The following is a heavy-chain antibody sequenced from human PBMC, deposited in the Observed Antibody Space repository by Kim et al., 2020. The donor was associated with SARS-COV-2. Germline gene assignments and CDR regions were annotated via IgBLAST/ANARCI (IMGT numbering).Heavy chain of an antibody. V-gene: IGHV4-31*03. Sequence: SETLSLTCTVSGGSISSGGYYWSWIRQHPGKSLEWIGYIYYSGSTYYNPSLKSRVTISVDTSKNQFSLKLSSVTAADTAVYYCARAPMIVVVIEWFDPWGQGTLVTVSS. CDR1: GGSISSGGYY. D-gene: IGHD3-22*01. CDR3: ARAPMIVVVIEWFDP. J-gene: IGHJ5*02. CDR2: IYYSGST.